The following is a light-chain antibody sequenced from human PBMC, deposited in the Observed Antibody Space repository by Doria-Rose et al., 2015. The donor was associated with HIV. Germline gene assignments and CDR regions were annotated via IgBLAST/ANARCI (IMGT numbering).Light chain of an antibody. Sequence: DIRVTQSPESLGMSLGERATLNCKSNQSLLYTSKNYLAWYQQKPGQPPKLLIYWASTRQSELPARFSGSRSGTDFTLTSSSLEAEDVSVDYVQQYYDTPSFGPGTTVDIK. J-gene: IGKJ3*01. CDR3: QQYYDTPS. CDR2: WAS. V-gene: IGKV4-1*01. CDR1: QSLLYTSKNY.